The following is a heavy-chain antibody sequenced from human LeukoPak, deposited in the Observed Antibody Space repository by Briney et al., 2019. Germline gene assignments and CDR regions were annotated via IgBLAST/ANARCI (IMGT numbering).Heavy chain of an antibody. Sequence: SETLSLTCAVYGGSVSGYYWSWIRQPPGKGLEWIGEINHRGSTNYNPSLKSRVTISVDTSKNQFSLKLSSGTAAATAVYYCALRARLWFGDYYGMDVWGHGTTVTVSS. CDR2: INHRGST. V-gene: IGHV4-34*01. CDR3: ALRARLWFGDYYGMDV. CDR1: GGSVSGYY. D-gene: IGHD3-10*01. J-gene: IGHJ6*02.